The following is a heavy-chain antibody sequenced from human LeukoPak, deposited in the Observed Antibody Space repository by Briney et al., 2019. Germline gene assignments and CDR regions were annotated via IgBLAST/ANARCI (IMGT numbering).Heavy chain of an antibody. CDR2: INPNSGGT. J-gene: IGHJ4*02. V-gene: IGHV1-2*02. D-gene: IGHD4-17*01. Sequence: ASVKVSCKASGYTFTGYYIHWVRQAPAHGLEWMGWINPNSGGTNYAQKFQGRVTMTRDTSISTAYMELSRLRSDDTAVYYCATSYGDENFDYWGQGTLVTVSS. CDR3: ATSYGDENFDY. CDR1: GYTFTGYY.